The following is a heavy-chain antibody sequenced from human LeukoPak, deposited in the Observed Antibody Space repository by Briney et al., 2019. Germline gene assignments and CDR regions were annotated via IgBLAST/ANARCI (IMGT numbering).Heavy chain of an antibody. CDR3: ARHGQWLVLDNWFDP. CDR2: IYYSENTYT. V-gene: IGHV4-38-2*02. D-gene: IGHD6-19*01. Sequence: SETLSLTCTVSAYSISSAYYWGWIRQPPGKGLEWIGSIYYSENTYTYYNPSLKSRVTISVDTSKNQFSLKLRSVTAADTAVYYCARHGQWLVLDNWFDPWGQGTLVTVSS. J-gene: IGHJ5*02. CDR1: AYSISSAYY.